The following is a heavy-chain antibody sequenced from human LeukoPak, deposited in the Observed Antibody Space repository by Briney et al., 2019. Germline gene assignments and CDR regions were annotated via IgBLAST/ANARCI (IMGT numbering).Heavy chain of an antibody. V-gene: IGHV4-39*07. Sequence: SETLSLTCTVSGGSISSSSYYWGWIRQPPGKGLEWIGSIYYSGSTYYNPSLKSRVTISVDTSKNQFSLKLSSVTAADTAVYYCARTTALTVIYDYWGQGTLVTVSS. CDR2: IYYSGST. CDR3: ARTTALTVIYDY. CDR1: GGSISSSSYY. J-gene: IGHJ4*02. D-gene: IGHD4-11*01.